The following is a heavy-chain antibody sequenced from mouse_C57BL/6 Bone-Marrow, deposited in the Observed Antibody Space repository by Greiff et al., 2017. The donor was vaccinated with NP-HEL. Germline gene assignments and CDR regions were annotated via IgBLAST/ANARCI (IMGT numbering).Heavy chain of an antibody. CDR1: GYTFTSYW. CDR3: ARRGLITTDYFDY. CDR2: IDPSDSYT. D-gene: IGHD1-1*01. J-gene: IGHJ2*01. Sequence: QVQLKQSGAELVMPGASVKLSCKASGYTFTSYWMHWVKQRPGQGLEWIGEIDPSDSYTNYNQKFKGKSTLTVDKSSSTAYMQLSSLTSEDSAVYYCARRGLITTDYFDYWGQGTTLTVSS. V-gene: IGHV1-69*01.